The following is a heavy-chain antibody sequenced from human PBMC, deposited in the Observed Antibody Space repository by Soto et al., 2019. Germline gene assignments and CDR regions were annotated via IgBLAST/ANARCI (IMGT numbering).Heavy chain of an antibody. Sequence: SETMSLTCTVSGGSISSYYWSWIRQPAGKGLEWIGRIYTSGSTNYNPSLKSRVTMSVDTSKNQFPLKLSSVTAADTAVYYCAMIIYDSSGREGFDPWGQGTLVTVSS. CDR1: GGSISSYY. CDR3: AMIIYDSSGREGFDP. CDR2: IYTSGST. V-gene: IGHV4-4*07. D-gene: IGHD3-22*01. J-gene: IGHJ5*02.